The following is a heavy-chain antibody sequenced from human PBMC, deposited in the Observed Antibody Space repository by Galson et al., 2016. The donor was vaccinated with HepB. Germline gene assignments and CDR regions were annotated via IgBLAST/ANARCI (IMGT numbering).Heavy chain of an antibody. CDR3: GKHGGFDY. CDR1: GFSFSNSG. Sequence: SLRLSCAASGFSFSNSGMSWVRQAPGRGLEWVSGITRSGDATHCADFVKGRFTIPRDNSKNTLYLYMNNLAAGDTAIYYCGKHGGFDYWGQGALVTVS. J-gene: IGHJ4*02. CDR2: ITRSGDAT. D-gene: IGHD3-16*01. V-gene: IGHV3-23*01.